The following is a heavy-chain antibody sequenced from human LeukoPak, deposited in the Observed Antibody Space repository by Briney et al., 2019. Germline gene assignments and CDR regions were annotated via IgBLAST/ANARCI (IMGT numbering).Heavy chain of an antibody. Sequence: SETLSLTCTVSDGSITNYDWSWVRQPPGKGLEFIGHVHYSGTANYNPSLRSRVTISIDTSKKHFFLKLKSVTAADTAVYYCARDGLVADYYYGMDVWGQGTTVTVSS. D-gene: IGHD6-19*01. J-gene: IGHJ6*02. CDR3: ARDGLVADYYYGMDV. CDR2: VHYSGTA. V-gene: IGHV4-59*01. CDR1: DGSITNYD.